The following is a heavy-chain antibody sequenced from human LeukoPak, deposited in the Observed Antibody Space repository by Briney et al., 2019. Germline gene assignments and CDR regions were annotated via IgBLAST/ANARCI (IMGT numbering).Heavy chain of an antibody. V-gene: IGHV4-59*01. CDR3: ARGVADYGDSYYFDY. CDR2: IYYSGST. J-gene: IGHJ4*02. Sequence: NPSETVSLTRIVSGGSINSYYWSWIRQPPGKGLEWIGYIYYSGSTNYNSSLKSRVTISVDTSKNQFSLKLSSVTAADTAVYFCARGVADYGDSYYFDYWGQGTLVAVSS. CDR1: GGSINSYY. D-gene: IGHD4-17*01.